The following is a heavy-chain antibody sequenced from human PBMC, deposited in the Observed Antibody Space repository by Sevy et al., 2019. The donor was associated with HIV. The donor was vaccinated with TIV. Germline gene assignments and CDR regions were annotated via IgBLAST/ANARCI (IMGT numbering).Heavy chain of an antibody. CDR3: AKGDYDFWSGFYGMDV. V-gene: IGHV3-30*18. CDR2: ISYDGSNK. D-gene: IGHD3-3*01. CDR1: GFTFSSYG. Sequence: GGSLRLSCAASGFTFSSYGMHWVRQAPGKGLEWVAVISYDGSNKYYADSVKGRFTISRDNSKNALYLQMNSLRAEDTAVKYGAKGDYDFWSGFYGMDVWGQGTTVTVSS. J-gene: IGHJ6*02.